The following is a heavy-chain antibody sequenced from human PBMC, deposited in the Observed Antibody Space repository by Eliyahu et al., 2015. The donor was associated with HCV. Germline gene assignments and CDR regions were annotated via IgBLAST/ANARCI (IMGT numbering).Heavy chain of an antibody. D-gene: IGHD3-22*01. V-gene: IGHV1-69*04. J-gene: IGHJ4*02. Sequence: QVQLVQSGAEVKKPGSSVKVSCKASGGTFSSYAISWVRQAPGQGLEWMGRIIPILGIANYAQKFQGRVTITADKSTSTAYMELSSLRSEDTAVYYCAREEVRTMTCHYWGQGTLVTVSS. CDR2: IIPILGIA. CDR3: AREEVRTMTCHY. CDR1: GGTFSSYA.